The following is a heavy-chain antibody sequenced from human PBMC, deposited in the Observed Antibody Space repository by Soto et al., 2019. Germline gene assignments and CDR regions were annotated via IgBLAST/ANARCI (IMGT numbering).Heavy chain of an antibody. CDR2: ISTYNTNT. V-gene: IGHV1-18*01. CDR1: GYTFTNYG. CDR3: GRVRVFWFTSTFSLEADS. Sequence: GALVKVSCKASGYTFTNYGISWVRQAPGRGLEWMGWISTYNTNTNYAQKFQGRVTMATDTATSTVYMEMRSLTFDDTAVYYGGRVRVFWFTSTFSLEADSWGQETLFTVSS. J-gene: IGHJ5*01. D-gene: IGHD3-3*01.